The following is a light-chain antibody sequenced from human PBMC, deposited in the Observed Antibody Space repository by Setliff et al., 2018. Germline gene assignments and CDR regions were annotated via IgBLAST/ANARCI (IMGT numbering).Light chain of an antibody. V-gene: IGLV2-8*01. J-gene: IGLJ1*01. Sequence: QSVLTQPASVSGSPGQSVTISCTGTSSDVGGYNYVSWYQQHPGKAPKLMIYEVSKRPSGVPDRFSGSKSGNTASLTVSGLQAEDEADYYCSSYAGSNNFPYVFGTGTKFTVL. CDR1: SSDVGGYNY. CDR3: SSYAGSNNFPYV. CDR2: EVS.